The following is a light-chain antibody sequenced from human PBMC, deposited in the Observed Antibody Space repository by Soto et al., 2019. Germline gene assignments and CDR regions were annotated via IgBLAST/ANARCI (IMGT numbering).Light chain of an antibody. CDR2: DAS. CDR3: QQYCSSPRT. J-gene: IGKJ1*01. Sequence: EIVLTQCPATLSLSPGERATLSCGASQSVSSSSLAWYQQKPGLAPRLLIYDASSRATGITDRFSGSGSATDFTLTISRLEPADFAVYYCQQYCSSPRTFGQGTKVEIK. CDR1: QSVSSSS. V-gene: IGKV3D-20*01.